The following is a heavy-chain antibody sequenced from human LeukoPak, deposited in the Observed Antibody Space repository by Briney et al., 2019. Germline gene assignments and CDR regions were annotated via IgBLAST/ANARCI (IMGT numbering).Heavy chain of an antibody. D-gene: IGHD2-2*01. V-gene: IGHV3-74*01. CDR2: INNDGSST. CDR1: GFTFNSYW. CDR3: ALRYCTSTSCYPYFDY. Sequence: QPGGSLRLSCAASGFTFNSYWMHWVRQAPGKGLVWVSRINNDGSSTNYADSAKGRFTTSRDNAKNTLYLQMNSLRAEDTAVYYCALRYCTSTSCYPYFDYWGQGTVVTVSS. J-gene: IGHJ4*02.